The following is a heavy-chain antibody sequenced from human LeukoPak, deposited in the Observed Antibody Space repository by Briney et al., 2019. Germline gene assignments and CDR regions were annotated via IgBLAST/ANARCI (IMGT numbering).Heavy chain of an antibody. CDR1: GGSISSGSYN. D-gene: IGHD6-19*01. Sequence: PSETLSLTCTVSGGSISSGSYNWSWIRQPGGKGLEWIGRIYTSGSTNYNPSLKSRVTISVDTSKNQFSLKLSSVTAADTAVYYCAREQQWLKDGGFDYWGQGTLVTVSS. V-gene: IGHV4-61*02. J-gene: IGHJ4*02. CDR2: IYTSGST. CDR3: AREQQWLKDGGFDY.